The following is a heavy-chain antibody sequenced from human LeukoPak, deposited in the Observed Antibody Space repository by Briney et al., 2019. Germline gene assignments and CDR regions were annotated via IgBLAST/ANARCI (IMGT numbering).Heavy chain of an antibody. V-gene: IGHV3-20*01. CDR2: INWSGGNT. CDR1: GFTFSSYA. D-gene: IGHD2-21*01. CDR3: ARDRLFDSYNYYMDD. Sequence: GGSLRLSCAASGFTFSSYAMSWVRQAPGEGLEWVSAINWSGGNTAYADSVKGRFTISRDNTKNSLYLQMNSLRAEDTALYHCARDRLFDSYNYYMDDWGKGTTVTVSS. J-gene: IGHJ6*03.